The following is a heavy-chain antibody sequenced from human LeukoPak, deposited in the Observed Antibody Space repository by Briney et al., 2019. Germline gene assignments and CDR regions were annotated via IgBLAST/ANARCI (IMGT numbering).Heavy chain of an antibody. CDR3: ARVIPTHHGGYMDV. CDR2: ISTSSSYI. V-gene: IGHV3-21*01. J-gene: IGHJ6*03. Sequence: GGSLRLSCAASGFTFSSYSMNWVRQAPGKGLEWVASISTSSSYIYYADSLKGRFTISRDNAKNSMYLQMNSLRTEDTAVYYCARVIPTHHGGYMDVRGKGTTVTISS. D-gene: IGHD3-16*01. CDR1: GFTFSSYS.